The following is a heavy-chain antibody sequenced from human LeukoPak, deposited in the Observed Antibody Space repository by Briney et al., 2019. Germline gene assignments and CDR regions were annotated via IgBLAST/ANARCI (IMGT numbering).Heavy chain of an antibody. V-gene: IGHV5-51*01. CDR3: VRFGLTSSLDH. J-gene: IGHJ5*02. Sequence: GESPKISCKGSGYSFTSYWIGWVRQMPGKGLEWMGLIYPGYSDARYSPSFQGQVTFSVDASISTAYLQLSGLRASDTAMYYCVRFGLTSSLDHWGQGTLVTVSS. D-gene: IGHD6-13*01. CDR2: IYPGYSDA. CDR1: GYSFTSYW.